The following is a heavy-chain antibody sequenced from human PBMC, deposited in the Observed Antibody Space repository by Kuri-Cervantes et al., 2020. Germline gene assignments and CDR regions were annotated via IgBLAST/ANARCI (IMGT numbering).Heavy chain of an antibody. J-gene: IGHJ4*02. D-gene: IGHD2-2*01. CDR3: ARVAVPAAVGTIPGDLGY. CDR2: IIPTFGTA. CDR1: GYTFTSYA. Sequence: SVKVSCKASGYTFTSYAMNWVRQAPGQGLEWMGGIIPTFGTANYAQKFQGRVTITADESTSTAYMGLSSLRSEDTAVYYCARVAVPAAVGTIPGDLGYWGQGTLVTVSS. V-gene: IGHV1-69*13.